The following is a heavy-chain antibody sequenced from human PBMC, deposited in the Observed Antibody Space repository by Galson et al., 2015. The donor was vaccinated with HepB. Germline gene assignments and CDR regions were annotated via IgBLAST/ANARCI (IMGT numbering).Heavy chain of an antibody. Sequence: SCKASGYTFTTYGICWVRQAPGQGLEWMGWISAYNGNTKYAQKFQGRVTMTRDISTSTAYMELRSLRSDDTAVYYCARGGLGYCSGGSCNSEGFDPWGQGTLVTVSS. V-gene: IGHV1-18*04. D-gene: IGHD2-15*01. CDR2: ISAYNGNT. CDR1: GYTFTTYG. J-gene: IGHJ5*02. CDR3: ARGGLGYCSGGSCNSEGFDP.